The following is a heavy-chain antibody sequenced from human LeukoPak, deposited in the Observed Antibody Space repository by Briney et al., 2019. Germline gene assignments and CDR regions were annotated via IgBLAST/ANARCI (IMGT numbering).Heavy chain of an antibody. CDR2: ISYDGSNK. CDR3: AKTPYCSSTSCSQYFQH. J-gene: IGHJ1*01. CDR1: GFTSSSYG. V-gene: IGHV3-30*18. D-gene: IGHD2-2*01. Sequence: GGSLRLSCAASGFTSSSYGMHWVRQAPGKGLEWVAVISYDGSNKYYADSVKGRFTISRDNSKNTLYLQMNSLRAEDTAVYYCAKTPYCSSTSCSQYFQHWGQGTLVTVSS.